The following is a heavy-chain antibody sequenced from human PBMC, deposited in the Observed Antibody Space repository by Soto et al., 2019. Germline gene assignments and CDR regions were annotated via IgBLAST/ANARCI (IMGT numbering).Heavy chain of an antibody. CDR1: GGTFSTYT. CDR2: IIPMFGLR. CDR3: AFDMNTGVVYFDN. J-gene: IGHJ4*02. D-gene: IGHD3-3*01. Sequence: QVQLVQSGAEVKKPGSSVKVSCKVSGGTFSTYTISWVRQAPGQGLEWMGRIIPMFGLRNHAHKFQGRVTITADKSTDTCYLEMTGLTSEDTAVYYCAFDMNTGVVYFDNWGKGTLVTVSS. V-gene: IGHV1-69*02.